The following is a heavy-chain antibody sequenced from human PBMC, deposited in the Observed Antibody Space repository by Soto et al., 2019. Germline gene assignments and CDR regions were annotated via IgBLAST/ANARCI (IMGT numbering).Heavy chain of an antibody. CDR2: ISYDGSNK. J-gene: IGHJ4*02. D-gene: IGHD1-26*01. V-gene: IGHV3-30-3*01. CDR3: ARADARIGSYFDY. CDR1: GFTFSSYA. Sequence: QVQLVESGGGVVQPGRSLRLSCAASGFTFSSYAMHWVRQAPGKGLEWVAVISYDGSNKYYADSVKGRFTISRDNSKNTLYLQMNSLRAEDTAVYYCARADARIGSYFDYWGQGTLVTVSS.